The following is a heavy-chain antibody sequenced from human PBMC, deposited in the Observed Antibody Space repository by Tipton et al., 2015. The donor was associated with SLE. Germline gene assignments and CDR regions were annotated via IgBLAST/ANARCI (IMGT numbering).Heavy chain of an antibody. D-gene: IGHD2-8*01. Sequence: SLRLSCAASGFTFNAYALTWVRQAPGKGLDWVSGISDTGVGRYYADSAKGRFTISRDNSMKTMYLQMDGLRAEDTGIYYCARVRSDYAIDPWGQGTLVTVSS. CDR2: ISDTGVGR. J-gene: IGHJ5*02. CDR1: GFTFNAYA. V-gene: IGHV3-23*01. CDR3: ARVRSDYAIDP.